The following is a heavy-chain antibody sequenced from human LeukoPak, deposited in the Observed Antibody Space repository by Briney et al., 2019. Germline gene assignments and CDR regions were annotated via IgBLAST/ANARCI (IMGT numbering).Heavy chain of an antibody. CDR3: AKNGVPGIAAAGMNNWFDP. D-gene: IGHD6-13*01. CDR2: ISGSGGST. V-gene: IGHV3-23*01. Sequence: GGSLRLSCAASGFTFSSYAMSWVRQAPGKGLEWVSAISGSGGSTYYADSVKGRFTISRDNSKNTLYLQMNSLRAEDTAVYYCAKNGVPGIAAAGMNNWFDPWGQGTLVTVSS. CDR1: GFTFSSYA. J-gene: IGHJ5*02.